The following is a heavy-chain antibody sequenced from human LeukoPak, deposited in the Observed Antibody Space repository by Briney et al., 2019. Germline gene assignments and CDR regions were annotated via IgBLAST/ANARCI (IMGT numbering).Heavy chain of an antibody. CDR2: IWYDGSNK. CDR3: AKEPGGYHPVLDY. Sequence: PGGSLRLSCAASGFTFSSYGMHWVRQAPGKGLEWVAVIWYDGSNKYYADSVKGRFTISRDNSKNTLYLQMNSLRAEDTAVYYWAKEPGGYHPVLDYWGQGTLVTVSS. D-gene: IGHD1-26*01. J-gene: IGHJ4*02. CDR1: GFTFSSYG. V-gene: IGHV3-33*06.